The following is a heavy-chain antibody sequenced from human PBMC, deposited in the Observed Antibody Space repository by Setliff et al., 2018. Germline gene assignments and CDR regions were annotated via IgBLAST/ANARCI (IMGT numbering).Heavy chain of an antibody. J-gene: IGHJ3*02. D-gene: IGHD1-26*01. CDR2: IYYSGST. CDR3: ARGGDSGSYVLANHDAFDI. V-gene: IGHV4-31*03. Sequence: SETLSLTCTVSGGSISSGGYYWSWIRQHPGKGLEWIGYIYYSGSTYYNPSLKSRVTISVDTSKNQFSLKLSSVTAADTAVYCCARGGDSGSYVLANHDAFDIWGQGTMVTVSS. CDR1: GGSISSGGYY.